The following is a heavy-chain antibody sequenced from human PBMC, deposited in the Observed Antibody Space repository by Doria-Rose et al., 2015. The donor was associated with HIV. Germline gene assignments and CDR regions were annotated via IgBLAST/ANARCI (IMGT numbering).Heavy chain of an antibody. CDR3: ARGFSKLRGDS. V-gene: IGHV1-8*02. J-gene: IGHJ4*02. D-gene: IGHD2-2*01. Sequence: QVQLGQSGAEVNKPGASVKVSCKASGYTFTSYDINWVRQATGQGLEWMGWINPNSGNAGYAQKFQGRVTMTRNTSISTAYMELSSLTSEDTAVYFCARGFSKLRGDSWGQGTLVTVSS. CDR1: GYTFTSYD. CDR2: INPNSGNA.